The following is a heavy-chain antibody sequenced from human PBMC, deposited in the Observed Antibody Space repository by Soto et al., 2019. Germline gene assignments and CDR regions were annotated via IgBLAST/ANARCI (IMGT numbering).Heavy chain of an antibody. Sequence: PSETLSPTCAVYDESLSGYYYTWTRQPPGKGLEWIGEIHPSGSTHYNPSLKTRVTLSQDTSKKQLSLNLISVTAADTAVYYCSRGIDAYKGGRTWGQGTLVTVSS. CDR1: DESLSGYY. CDR2: IHPSGST. D-gene: IGHD1-1*01. V-gene: IGHV4-34*01. J-gene: IGHJ5*02. CDR3: SRGIDAYKGGRT.